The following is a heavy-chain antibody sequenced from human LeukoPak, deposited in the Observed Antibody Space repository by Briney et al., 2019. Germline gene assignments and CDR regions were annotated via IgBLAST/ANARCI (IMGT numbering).Heavy chain of an antibody. CDR3: ASLGDTMVRGVIVAS. CDR1: GGSISGYY. CDR2: IYTSGST. D-gene: IGHD3-10*01. Sequence: SETLSLTCTVSGGSISGYYWSWIRQPAGKGLEWIGRIYTSGSTNYNPSLKSRVTMSVDTSKNQFSLKLSSVTAADTAVYYCASLGDTMVRGVIVASWGQGTLVTVSS. V-gene: IGHV4-4*07. J-gene: IGHJ5*02.